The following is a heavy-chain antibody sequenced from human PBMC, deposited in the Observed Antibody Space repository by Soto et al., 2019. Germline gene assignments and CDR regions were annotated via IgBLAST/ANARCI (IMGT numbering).Heavy chain of an antibody. J-gene: IGHJ5*02. V-gene: IGHV4-31*03. CDR1: GGSISSGGYY. D-gene: IGHD6-13*01. Sequence: PSETLSLTCTVSGGSISSGGYYWNWIRQHPGKGLEWIGYIYYSGSTYYNPSLKSRVTISVDTSKNQFSLKLSSVTAADTAVYYCARAADYSSPFRWFDPWGQGTLVTVSS. CDR3: ARAADYSSPFRWFDP. CDR2: IYYSGST.